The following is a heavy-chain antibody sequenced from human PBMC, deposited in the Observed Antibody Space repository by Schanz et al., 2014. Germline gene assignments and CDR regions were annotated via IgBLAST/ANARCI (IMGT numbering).Heavy chain of an antibody. D-gene: IGHD1-26*01. V-gene: IGHV3-33*01. J-gene: IGHJ2*01. CDR1: GFTFSSYD. CDR3: ARNRGSGGQNWYFDL. Sequence: QVQLVESGGGVVQHGRSLRLSCVASGFTFSSYDVFWVRQAPGKGLEWVAILWHDGSKKYYADSVKGRFTISRDNTKNSLFLQLNSLRADDTAVYYCARNRGSGGQNWYFDLWGRGTLVTVSS. CDR2: LWHDGSKK.